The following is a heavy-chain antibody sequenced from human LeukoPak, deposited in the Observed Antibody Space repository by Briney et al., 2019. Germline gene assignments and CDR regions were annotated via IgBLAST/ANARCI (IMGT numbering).Heavy chain of an antibody. J-gene: IGHJ4*02. CDR3: ARGHWVTQWCDY. V-gene: IGHV4-34*01. Sequence: SETLSLTCAVYGGSFSGYYWSWIRQPPGKGLEWIGEINHSGSTNYNPSLKSRVTISVDTSKNQFSLKLSSVTAADTAVYYCARGHWVTQWCDYWGQGTLVTASS. CDR2: INHSGST. CDR1: GGSFSGYY. D-gene: IGHD2-15*01.